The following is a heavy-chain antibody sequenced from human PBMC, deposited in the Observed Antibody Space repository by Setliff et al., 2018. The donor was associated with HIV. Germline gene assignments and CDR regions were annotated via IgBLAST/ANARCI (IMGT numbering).Heavy chain of an antibody. J-gene: IGHJ4*02. Sequence: PGGSLRLSCAASGFTFSSYAMSWVRQAPGKGLEWVSFIYSGGSTYYADSVKGRFTISRDNAKNTLYLQMNSLRAEDTAVYYCARGGTAGYIVVDRVLYYFDYWGQGTPVTVSS. CDR1: GFTFSSYA. CDR3: ARGGTAGYIVVDRVLYYFDY. CDR2: IYSGGST. D-gene: IGHD2-2*01. V-gene: IGHV3-23*03.